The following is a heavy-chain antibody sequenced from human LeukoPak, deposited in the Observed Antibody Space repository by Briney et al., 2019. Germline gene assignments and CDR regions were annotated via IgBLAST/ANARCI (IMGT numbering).Heavy chain of an antibody. D-gene: IGHD3-22*01. Sequence: PGGSLRLSCAASGFTFSIYAMSWVRQAPGKGLEWVSAISGSGGTAYYADSVKGRFTISRDNSKNTLYLQMNSLRADDTAVYYCARDRLLYYYDSGPTGHFQHWGQGTLVTV. CDR2: ISGSGGTA. CDR3: ARDRLLYYYDSGPTGHFQH. J-gene: IGHJ1*01. CDR1: GFTFSIYA. V-gene: IGHV3-23*01.